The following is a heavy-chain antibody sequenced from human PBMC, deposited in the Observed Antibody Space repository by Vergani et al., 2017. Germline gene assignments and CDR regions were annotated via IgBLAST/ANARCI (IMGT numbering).Heavy chain of an antibody. CDR2: IQFDGSNQ. V-gene: IGHV3-30*02. CDR1: GFTLSHYD. CDR3: AKHFRGWGIDY. Sequence: QVQLVESGGGVVQRGGSLRLSCATSGFTLSHYDMQWIRQGPGKGLEFVAFIQFDGSNQYYADSVKGRFTLSRDFSKNTLYLQINSLRTDDTATYYCAKHFRGWGIDYWGQGTQVIVSS. J-gene: IGHJ4*02. D-gene: IGHD3-16*01.